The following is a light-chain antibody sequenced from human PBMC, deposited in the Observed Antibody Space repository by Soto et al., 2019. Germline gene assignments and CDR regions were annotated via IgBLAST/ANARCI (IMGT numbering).Light chain of an antibody. CDR1: QDIGHY. Sequence: DIQLTQSPSFMSASVGDRVSITCRASQDIGHYLAWYQQKPGKAPKLLIYKASTLKSGVPSRFSGSGSGTEFTLTISSLQPDDFATYYCQHYNSYSEAFGQGTKVELK. J-gene: IGKJ1*01. CDR2: KAS. V-gene: IGKV1-5*03. CDR3: QHYNSYSEA.